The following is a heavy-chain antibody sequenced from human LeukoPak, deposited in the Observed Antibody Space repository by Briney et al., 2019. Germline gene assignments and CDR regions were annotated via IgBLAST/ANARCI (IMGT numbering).Heavy chain of an antibody. CDR1: GFTFDDYA. Sequence: PGRSLRLSCAASGFTFDDYAMHWVRQAPGKGLEWVSGISWNSGSIGYADSVKGRFTISRDNAKNSLYLQMNSLRAEDTVLYYCAKELGYCSSTSCYPLDPWGQGTLVTVSS. CDR2: ISWNSGSI. J-gene: IGHJ5*02. CDR3: AKELGYCSSTSCYPLDP. D-gene: IGHD2-2*01. V-gene: IGHV3-9*01.